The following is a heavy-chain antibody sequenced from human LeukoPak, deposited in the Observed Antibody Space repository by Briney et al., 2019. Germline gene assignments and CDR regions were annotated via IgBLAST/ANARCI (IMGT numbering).Heavy chain of an antibody. J-gene: IGHJ5*02. CDR3: ATTGEQWLAPSKNWFDP. D-gene: IGHD6-19*01. CDR1: GYTRTELS. Sequence: ASVKVSCKVSGYTRTELSMHWGRQAPGKGPVWMGRFDPEDGETIYAQKFQGRVTMTEDTSTDTAYMELSSLRSEDTAVYYCATTGEQWLAPSKNWFDPWGQGTLVTVSS. V-gene: IGHV1-24*01. CDR2: FDPEDGET.